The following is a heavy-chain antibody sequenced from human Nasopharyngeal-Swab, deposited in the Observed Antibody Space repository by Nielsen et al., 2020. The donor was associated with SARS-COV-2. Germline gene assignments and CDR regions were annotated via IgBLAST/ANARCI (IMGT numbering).Heavy chain of an antibody. D-gene: IGHD2-15*01. CDR2: IFSNDEK. CDR3: ARLMGDIVVVVAALEYYYYYGMDV. Sequence: WMRQQAGKAQEWLAHIFSNDEKSYSTSLKSRLTISKDTSKSQVVLTMTNMDPVDTATYYCARLMGDIVVVVAALEYYYYYGMDVWGQGTTVTVSS. J-gene: IGHJ6*02. V-gene: IGHV2-26*01.